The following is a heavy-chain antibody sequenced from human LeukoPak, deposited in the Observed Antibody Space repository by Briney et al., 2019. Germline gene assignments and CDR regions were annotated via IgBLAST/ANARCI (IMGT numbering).Heavy chain of an antibody. J-gene: IGHJ4*02. V-gene: IGHV3-7*01. Sequence: PGGSLRLSCAASGFTFSSYWMTWVRQAPGMGLEWVANIKEDESERYYVDSVKGRFTISRGNSKNTLYLQMNSLRAEDTAVYYCAKDAGYSYGLDYWGQGTLVTVSS. CDR2: IKEDESER. CDR3: AKDAGYSYGLDY. D-gene: IGHD5-18*01. CDR1: GFTFSSYW.